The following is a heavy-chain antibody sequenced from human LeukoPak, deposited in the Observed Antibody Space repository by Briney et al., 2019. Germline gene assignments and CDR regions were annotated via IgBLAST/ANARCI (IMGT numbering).Heavy chain of an antibody. J-gene: IGHJ4*02. V-gene: IGHV3-23*01. Sequence: GGSLRLSCAASGFTFSSYGMSWVRQARGKGLEWVSATSSSGGSTYYADSVKGRFTISRDNSKNTLYLQMNSLRAEDTAVYYCAKRSDYGGNWNYFDSGGQGTLVTVSS. CDR1: GFTFSSYG. D-gene: IGHD4-23*01. CDR2: TSSSGGST. CDR3: AKRSDYGGNWNYFDS.